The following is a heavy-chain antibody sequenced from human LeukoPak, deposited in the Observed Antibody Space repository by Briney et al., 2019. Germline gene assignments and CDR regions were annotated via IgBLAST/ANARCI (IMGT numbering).Heavy chain of an antibody. D-gene: IGHD2-21*02. V-gene: IGHV3-23*01. CDR1: GLTFNNYA. CDR2: ISSGGATT. Sequence: QPGGSLRLSCAASGLTFNNYAMSWVRQAPGKGLEWVSSISSGGATTWYADSAKGRFTISRDNSQSTLYLQMNGLRAEDTAVFYCVRGMTAPDCWGQGSLVTVSS. J-gene: IGHJ4*02. CDR3: VRGMTAPDC.